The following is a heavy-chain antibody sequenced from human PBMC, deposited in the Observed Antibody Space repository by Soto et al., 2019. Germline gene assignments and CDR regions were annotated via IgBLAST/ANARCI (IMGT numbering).Heavy chain of an antibody. CDR2: IIPIFGTT. J-gene: IGHJ4*02. Sequence: QVQLVQSGAEVKRPGSSMKVSCKASGGTFSNYVISWVRQAPGQGLEWVGGIIPIFGTTSYAQKFQGRVTITADESTTTAYMELSSLGSGDTAVYFCARLRTFYSPFEDWGQGTLVTVSS. CDR1: GGTFSNYV. V-gene: IGHV1-69*01. CDR3: ARLRTFYSPFED. D-gene: IGHD3-3*02.